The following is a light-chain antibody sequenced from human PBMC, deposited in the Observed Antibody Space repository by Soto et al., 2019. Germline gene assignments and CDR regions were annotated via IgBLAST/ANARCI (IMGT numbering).Light chain of an antibody. J-gene: IGKJ5*01. CDR2: GAS. V-gene: IGKV3-20*01. CDR1: QNLSRYF. CDR3: QHYGFSPPIT. Sequence: VLTQSPDTLSLSPGARATLSCRARQNLSRYFLAWYQHKPGQAPRLLISGASRRATGIPDRFSGSGSGTDFTLIISRLEPEDFAVYYCQHYGFSPPITFGQGTRLEIK.